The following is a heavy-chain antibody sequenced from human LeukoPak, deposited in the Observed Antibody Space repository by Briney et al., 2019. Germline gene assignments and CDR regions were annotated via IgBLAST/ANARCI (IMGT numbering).Heavy chain of an antibody. D-gene: IGHD3-10*01. CDR2: ISSSSSYI. J-gene: IGHJ4*02. CDR1: GFTFSSYS. Sequence: PGGSLRLSCAASGFTFSSYSMNWVRQAPGKGLEWVSSISSSSSYIYYADSVKGRFTISRDNAKNSLYLQMNSLRAEDTAVYYCARDSVAVRGVIIPFDYWGQGTLVTVSS. CDR3: ARDSVAVRGVIIPFDY. V-gene: IGHV3-21*01.